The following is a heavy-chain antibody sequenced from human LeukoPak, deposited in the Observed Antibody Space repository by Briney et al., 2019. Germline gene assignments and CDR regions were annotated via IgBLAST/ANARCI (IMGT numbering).Heavy chain of an antibody. CDR1: GYTFTDYY. CDR2: INPDSGGT. D-gene: IGHD6-13*01. Sequence: ASVKVSCRASGYTFTDYYMHWVRQAPGQGLEWMGWINPDSGGTNYAQRFQGRVTMTRDTSISTAYMELSRLRSDDTAVYYCAREGIAAAGSYNWFDPWGQGTLVTVSS. J-gene: IGHJ5*02. CDR3: AREGIAAAGSYNWFDP. V-gene: IGHV1-2*02.